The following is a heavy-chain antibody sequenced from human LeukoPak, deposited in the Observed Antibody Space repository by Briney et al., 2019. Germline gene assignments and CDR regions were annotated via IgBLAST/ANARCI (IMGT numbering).Heavy chain of an antibody. CDR3: ARERGTRYFDY. CDR2: ISSGGRTI. V-gene: IGHV3-11*01. D-gene: IGHD3-16*01. J-gene: IGHJ4*02. CDR1: GFTFSDYY. Sequence: GGSLRLSCAASGFTFSDYYMSWIRQAPGKGLEWVSYISSGGRTIYYADSVKGRFTISRDNAKNSLYLQMNSLRAEDTALYYCARERGTRYFDYWGQGTLVTVSS.